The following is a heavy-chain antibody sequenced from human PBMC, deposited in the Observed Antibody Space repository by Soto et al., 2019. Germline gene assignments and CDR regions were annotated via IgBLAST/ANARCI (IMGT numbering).Heavy chain of an antibody. CDR3: ANRNGHFNH. V-gene: IGHV3-48*02. CDR2: ITGSSDRI. D-gene: IGHD2-8*01. Sequence: EVQLVESGGGWVQPGGSLRLSCAASGFTFSVYSMNWVRQAPGKGLDWVSYITGSSDRILFADSVKGRFTVSRDNANNSPDLLINSRGDQDTGGSYCANRNGHFNHWGQGPLVVVSS. CDR1: GFTFSVYS. J-gene: IGHJ1*01.